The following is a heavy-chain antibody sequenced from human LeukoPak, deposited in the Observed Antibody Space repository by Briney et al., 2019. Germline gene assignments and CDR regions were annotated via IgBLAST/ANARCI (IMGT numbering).Heavy chain of an antibody. CDR3: AKDSSIPYYDFWSGPRDYYGMDV. CDR2: ISGDGGST. CDR1: GFTFDDYA. Sequence: GGSLRLSCAASGFTFDDYAMHWVRQASGKGLEWVSLISGDGGSTYYADSVKGRFTISRDNSKNSLYLQMNSLRTEDTALYYCAKDSSIPYYDFWSGPRDYYGMDVWGQGTTVTVSS. D-gene: IGHD3-3*01. J-gene: IGHJ6*02. V-gene: IGHV3-43*02.